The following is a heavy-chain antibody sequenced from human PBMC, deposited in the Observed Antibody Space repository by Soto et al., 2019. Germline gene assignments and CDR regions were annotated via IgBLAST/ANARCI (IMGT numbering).Heavy chain of an antibody. Sequence: ASVKVSCKASGYTFTSYGISWVRQAPGQGLEWMGWISAYNGNTNYAQKLQGRVTMTTDTSTSTAYMELRSLRSDDTAVYYCARDFVDTAMVKDYSYSGRDVWGKGTTVTVSS. J-gene: IGHJ6*04. D-gene: IGHD5-18*01. CDR2: ISAYNGNT. CDR1: GYTFTSYG. V-gene: IGHV1-18*01. CDR3: ARDFVDTAMVKDYSYSGRDV.